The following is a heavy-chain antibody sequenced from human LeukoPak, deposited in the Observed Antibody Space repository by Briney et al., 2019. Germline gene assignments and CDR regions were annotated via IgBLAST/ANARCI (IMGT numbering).Heavy chain of an antibody. J-gene: IGHJ4*02. CDR1: GFTFDDYA. CDR3: AKAAQYYYDSSGYYSALFDY. V-gene: IGHV3-9*01. D-gene: IGHD3-22*01. CDR2: ISWNSGSI. Sequence: GGSLRPSCAASGFTFDDYAMHWVRQAPGKGLEWVSGISWNSGSIGYADSVKGRFTISRDNAENSLYLQMNSLRAEDTALYYCAKAAQYYYDSSGYYSALFDYWGQGTLVTVSS.